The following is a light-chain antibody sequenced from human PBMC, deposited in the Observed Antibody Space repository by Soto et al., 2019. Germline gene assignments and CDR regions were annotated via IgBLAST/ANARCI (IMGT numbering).Light chain of an antibody. CDR3: CSYAGSYTHV. CDR2: EVS. V-gene: IGLV2-14*01. J-gene: IGLJ1*01. CDR1: SSDVGGYNY. Sequence: QSALTQPASVSGSPGQSITISCTGTSSDVGGYNYVSWYQQHPGKAPKLMIYEVSNRPSGVSNRFSGSKSGNTASLTIYGLQAEDEADYYCCSYAGSYTHVFGTGTKVTVL.